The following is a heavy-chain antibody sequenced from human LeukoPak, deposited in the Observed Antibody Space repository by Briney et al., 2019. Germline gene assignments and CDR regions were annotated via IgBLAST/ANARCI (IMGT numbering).Heavy chain of an antibody. V-gene: IGHV3-20*01. CDR3: ARALYGDYYFYGLDV. CDR1: GFTFSDYY. D-gene: IGHD4-17*01. Sequence: GGSLRLSCAASGFTFSDYYMSWIRQAPGKGLEWVSGIHWSGTSRGYADSVKGRFTISRDNAKNSLYLDMNSLRAEDTALYHCARALYGDYYFYGLDVWGQGTTVTVSS. J-gene: IGHJ6*02. CDR2: IHWSGTSR.